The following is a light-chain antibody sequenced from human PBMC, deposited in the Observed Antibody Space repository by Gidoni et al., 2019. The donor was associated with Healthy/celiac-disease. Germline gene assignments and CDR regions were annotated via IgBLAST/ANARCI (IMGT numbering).Light chain of an antibody. CDR2: DAS. V-gene: IGKV1-33*01. Sequence: DIQMTQSPSSLSASVGDRVTITRQASQDISNYLNWYQQKPGKAPKLLIYDASNLETGVPSRFSGSGSATDFTFTISSLQPEDIATYYCQQYDKLALTFGGGTKVEIK. CDR3: QQYDKLALT. CDR1: QDISNY. J-gene: IGKJ4*01.